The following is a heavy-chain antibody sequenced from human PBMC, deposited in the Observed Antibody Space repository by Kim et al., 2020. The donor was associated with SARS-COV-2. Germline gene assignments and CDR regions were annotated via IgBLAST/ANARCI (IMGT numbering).Heavy chain of an antibody. CDR3: ARRAGYSSSRDY. V-gene: IGHV4-39*01. D-gene: IGHD6-13*01. Sequence: SDSPSLKSLVTISVATSKNQFSLKLSSVTAADTAVYYCARRAGYSSSRDYWGQGTLVTVSS. J-gene: IGHJ4*02.